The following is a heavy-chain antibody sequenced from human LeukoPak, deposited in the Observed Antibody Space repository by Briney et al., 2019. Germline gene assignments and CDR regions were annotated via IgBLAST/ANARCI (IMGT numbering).Heavy chain of an antibody. CDR3: ARGATEFDY. CDR2: IGHTGSIT. Sequence: GGSLRLSCAGSGFTFSSYSMNWVRHAPGKGLEWVSYIGHTGSITGYAGSVKGRFTISRDNAKNSLYLQMNSLRAEDTAVYYCARGATEFDYWGQGTLVTVSS. J-gene: IGHJ4*02. CDR1: GFTFSSYS. V-gene: IGHV3-48*04. D-gene: IGHD1-26*01.